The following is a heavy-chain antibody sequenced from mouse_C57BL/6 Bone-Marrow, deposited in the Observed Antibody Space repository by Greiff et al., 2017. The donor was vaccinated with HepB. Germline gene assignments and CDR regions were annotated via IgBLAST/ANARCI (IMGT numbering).Heavy chain of an antibody. CDR3: ARSDDGYFWYFDV. CDR1: GYTFTSYG. D-gene: IGHD2-3*01. Sequence: VHLVESGAELARPGASVKLSCKASGYTFTSYGISWVKQRTGQGLEWIGEIYPRSGNTYYNEKFKGKATLTADKSSSTAYMELRSLTSEDSAVYFCARSDDGYFWYFDVWGTGTTVTVSS. J-gene: IGHJ1*03. CDR2: IYPRSGNT. V-gene: IGHV1-81*01.